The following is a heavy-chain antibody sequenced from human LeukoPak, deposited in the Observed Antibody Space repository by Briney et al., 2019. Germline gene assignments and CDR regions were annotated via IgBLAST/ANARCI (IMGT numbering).Heavy chain of an antibody. D-gene: IGHD2-2*01. CDR2: IYYSGST. V-gene: IGHV4-39*07. CDR3: ARGECSSTSCYPNWFDP. J-gene: IGHJ5*02. CDR1: GGSISSSSYY. Sequence: SETLSLTCTVSGGSISSSSYYWGWIRQPPGKGLEWIGSIYYSGSTYYNPSLKSRVTTSVDTSKNQFSLKLSSVTAADTAVYYCARGECSSTSCYPNWFDPWGQGTLVTVSS.